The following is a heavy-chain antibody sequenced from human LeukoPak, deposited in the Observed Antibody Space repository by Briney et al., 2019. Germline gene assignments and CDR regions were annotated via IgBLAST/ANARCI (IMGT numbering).Heavy chain of an antibody. Sequence: ASVKVSCKASGYTFTSYGISWVRQAPGQGLEWMGWITTYNSNTKYAQKLQGRVTMTTDTSTSTAYIELRSLRSDDTAVYYCARVDVLMVYALSYWGQGTLVTVSS. V-gene: IGHV1-18*01. D-gene: IGHD2-8*01. CDR3: ARVDVLMVYALSY. CDR2: ITTYNSNT. J-gene: IGHJ4*02. CDR1: GYTFTSYG.